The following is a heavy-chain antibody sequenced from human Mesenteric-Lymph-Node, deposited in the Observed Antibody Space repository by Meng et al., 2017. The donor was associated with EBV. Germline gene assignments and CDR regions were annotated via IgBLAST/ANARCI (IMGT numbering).Heavy chain of an antibody. Sequence: QLQESGSGLVKPSQTLSLTCAVSGGPVSSGGHSWSWIRQPPGKGLEWIGYIYHTGSTYYNPSLKSRVTISIDTSKNQFSLKLSSVTAADTAVYFCARGFGDNNNWFGPWGQGTLVTVSS. CDR3: ARGFGDNNNWFGP. CDR2: IYHTGST. V-gene: IGHV4-30-2*01. CDR1: GGPVSSGGHS. J-gene: IGHJ5*02. D-gene: IGHD4-17*01.